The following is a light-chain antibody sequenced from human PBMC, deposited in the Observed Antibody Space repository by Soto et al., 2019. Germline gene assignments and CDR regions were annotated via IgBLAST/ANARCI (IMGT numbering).Light chain of an antibody. CDR3: QQFKNYPRS. CDR1: QGISSA. CDR2: DAS. Sequence: ASQLTQSPSSLSASVGDRVTITCRASQGISSALAWYQQKPGKAPKLLMYDASSLESEVPSRFSGSGSGTDFTLTISSLQPEDFANYYCQQFKNYPRSFGGGTRVEI. V-gene: IGKV1D-13*01. J-gene: IGKJ4*01.